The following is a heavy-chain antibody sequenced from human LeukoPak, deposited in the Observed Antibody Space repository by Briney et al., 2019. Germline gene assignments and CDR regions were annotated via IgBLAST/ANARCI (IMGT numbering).Heavy chain of an antibody. Sequence: GGSLRLSCVASGFTFSNYWMHWVRHPPGKRLEWVSIIGSSGGGIHYADSVKGRFTISRDNSKNALYLQMTSLRVEDTAVYYCAIDPNWGTHSWGQGVLVTVSS. CDR2: IGSSGGGI. D-gene: IGHD7-27*01. CDR3: AIDPNWGTHS. CDR1: GFTFSNYW. J-gene: IGHJ4*02. V-gene: IGHV3-23*01.